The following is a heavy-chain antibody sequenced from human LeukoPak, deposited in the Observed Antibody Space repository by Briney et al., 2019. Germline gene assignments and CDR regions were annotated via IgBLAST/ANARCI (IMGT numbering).Heavy chain of an antibody. V-gene: IGHV3-74*01. CDR2: INSDGSST. J-gene: IGHJ4*02. D-gene: IGHD3-22*01. Sequence: GGSLRLSCAASGFTFSDYGMHWVRQAPGKGLVGVSRINSDGSSTSYADSVKGRFTISRDNAKNTLYLQMNSLRAEDTAVYYCARDTSDLYYDSSGCLDYWGQGTLVTVSS. CDR3: ARDTSDLYYDSSGCLDY. CDR1: GFTFSDYG.